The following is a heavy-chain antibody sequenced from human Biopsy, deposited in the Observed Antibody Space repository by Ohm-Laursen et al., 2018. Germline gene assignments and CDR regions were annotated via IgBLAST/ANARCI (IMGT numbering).Heavy chain of an antibody. D-gene: IGHD3-22*01. CDR1: GDSISIYY. J-gene: IGHJ2*01. CDR3: ARDRGYYSDRTVPGYFDL. CDR2: VYYTGST. Sequence: PSQTLSLTCNVSGDSISIYYWSWIRQPPGKGLEWIGYVYYTGSTGYNPSLQSRVTISVDTSKNHFSLRLRSVTPADTAIYYCARDRGYYSDRTVPGYFDLWGRGTLVTVSS. V-gene: IGHV4-59*01.